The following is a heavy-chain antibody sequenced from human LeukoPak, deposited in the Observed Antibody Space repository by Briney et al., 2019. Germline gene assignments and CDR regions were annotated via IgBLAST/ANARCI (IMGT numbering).Heavy chain of an antibody. V-gene: IGHV4-34*01. D-gene: IGHD4-23*01. Sequence: SSETLSLTCAVYGGSFSGYYWSWIRQPPGKGLEWIGEINHSGSTNYNPSLKSRVTISVDTSKNQFSLKLSSVTAADTAVYYCARDLGKEDVWGQGTTVTVSS. CDR2: INHSGST. CDR3: ARDLGKEDV. CDR1: GGSFSGYY. J-gene: IGHJ6*02.